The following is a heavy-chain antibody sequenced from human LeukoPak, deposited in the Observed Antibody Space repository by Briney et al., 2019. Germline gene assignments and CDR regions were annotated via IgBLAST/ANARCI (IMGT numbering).Heavy chain of an antibody. J-gene: IGHJ3*02. V-gene: IGHV4-59*01. D-gene: IGHD4-23*01. CDR1: GGSISSYH. CDR2: IYYSGST. Sequence: SETLSLTCTVSGGSISSYHWSWIRQPPGKGLEWIGYIYYSGSTNYNPSLKSRVTISVDTSKNHFSLKLSSVTAADTAVYYCARAVEGGVFDIWGQGKMVTVSS. CDR3: ARAVEGGVFDI.